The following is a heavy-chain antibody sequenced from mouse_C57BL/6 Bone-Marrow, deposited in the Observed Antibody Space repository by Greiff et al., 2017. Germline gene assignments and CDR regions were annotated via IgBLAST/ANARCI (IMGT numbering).Heavy chain of an antibody. CDR1: GYTFTSYG. V-gene: IGHV1-81*01. J-gene: IGHJ1*03. Sequence: VKLMESGAELARPGASVKLSCKASGYTFTSYGISWVKQRTGQGLEWIGEIYPRSGNTYYNEKFKGKAILTADKSSSTAYMELRSLTSEDSAVYYCTRRSSSWYFDVWGTGTTVTVSS. D-gene: IGHD1-1*01. CDR2: IYPRSGNT. CDR3: TRRSSSWYFDV.